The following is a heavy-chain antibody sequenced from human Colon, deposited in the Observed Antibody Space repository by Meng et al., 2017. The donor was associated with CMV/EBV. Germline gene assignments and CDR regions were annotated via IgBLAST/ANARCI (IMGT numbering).Heavy chain of an antibody. J-gene: IGHJ4*02. CDR3: ARFTVFGVVPKFYFDY. CDR2: IIPTLGLS. V-gene: IGHV1-69*02. CDR1: GDTFSPYN. D-gene: IGHD3-3*01. Sequence: SVKDSCKASGDTFSPYNIHWVRLAPGQGLEWMGRIIPTLGLSSDTPKFHDRVTITADKSTNTAYMDLRSLRSDDTAVYYCARFTVFGVVPKFYFDYWGQGTLVTVSS.